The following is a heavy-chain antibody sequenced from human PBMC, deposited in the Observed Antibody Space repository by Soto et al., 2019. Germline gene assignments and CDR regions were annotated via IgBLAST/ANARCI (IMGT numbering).Heavy chain of an antibody. CDR1: GFTFSSYA. Sequence: EVQLVESGGGLVQPGGSLRLSCAASGFTFSSYAMHWVRQAPGKGLEYVSAISSNGGSTYYANSVKGRFTISRDNSKNPLYLQMGSLRAEDMAVYYCARGFSSPDVLSGEVHLATVTTGGFDYWGQGTLVTVSS. J-gene: IGHJ4*02. CDR3: ARGFSSPDVLSGEVHLATVTTGGFDY. CDR2: ISSNGGST. D-gene: IGHD4-4*01. V-gene: IGHV3-64*01.